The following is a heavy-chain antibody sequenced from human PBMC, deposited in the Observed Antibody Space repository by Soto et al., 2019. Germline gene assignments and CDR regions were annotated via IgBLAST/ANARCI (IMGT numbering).Heavy chain of an antibody. V-gene: IGHV3-30-3*01. CDR2: ISYDGSNK. CDR1: GFTFSSYA. D-gene: IGHD3-3*01. CDR3: ARDQYYDFWSGYFLSSWFDP. Sequence: PGGSLRLSCAASGFTFSSYAMHWVRQAPGKGLEWVAVISYDGSNKYYADSVKGRFTISRDNSKNTLYLQMNSLRAEDTAVYYCARDQYYDFWSGYFLSSWFDPWGQGTLVTVSS. J-gene: IGHJ5*02.